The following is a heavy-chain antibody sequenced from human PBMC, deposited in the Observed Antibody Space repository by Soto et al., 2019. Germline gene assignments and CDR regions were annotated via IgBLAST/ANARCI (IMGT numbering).Heavy chain of an antibody. CDR3: ARDRVVGRTGGLDV. V-gene: IGHV4-34*01. D-gene: IGHD1-26*01. CDR2: INHSGSS. J-gene: IGHJ6*02. Sequence: QVQLQQWGAGLLKASETLSLTCAVYVGSFSDYYWSWIRQPPGKGLEWIGEINHSGSSNYNPSLKSRATISVDTSKNQFSLKLTSVTAADTAVYYCARDRVVGRTGGLDVWGQGTTVTVSS. CDR1: VGSFSDYY.